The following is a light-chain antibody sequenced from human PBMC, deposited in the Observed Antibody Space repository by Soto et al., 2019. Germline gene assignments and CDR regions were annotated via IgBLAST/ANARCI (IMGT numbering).Light chain of an antibody. Sequence: EIVLPQSPATLSLSPGASSPLSCRASQGVSSYLAWYQQKPGQAPRLLIYDASNRATGIPARFSGSGSGTDFTLTISSLEPEDFAVYYCQQRSNWPLTFGGGTKVDIK. CDR3: QQRSNWPLT. J-gene: IGKJ4*01. CDR2: DAS. CDR1: QGVSSY. V-gene: IGKV3-11*01.